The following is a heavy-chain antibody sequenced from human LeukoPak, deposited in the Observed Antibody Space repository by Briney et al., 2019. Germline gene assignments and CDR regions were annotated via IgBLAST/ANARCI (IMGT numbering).Heavy chain of an antibody. CDR3: AHRLGFYGSGINGMDV. CDR2: IYWDDDK. J-gene: IGHJ6*04. D-gene: IGHD3-10*01. CDR1: GFSLSTRGVG. V-gene: IGHV2-5*02. Sequence: ESSPTLVNPTQTLTLTCTFSGFSLSTRGVGVGWIRQPPGKALEWLALIYWDDDKRYSPSLKRRLTITKDTSKHQVVLTMTNMDPVDTATYYCAHRLGFYGSGINGMDVWGKGNTVTVSS.